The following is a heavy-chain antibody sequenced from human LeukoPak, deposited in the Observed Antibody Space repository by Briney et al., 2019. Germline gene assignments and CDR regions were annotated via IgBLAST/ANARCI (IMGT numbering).Heavy chain of an antibody. J-gene: IGHJ6*02. CDR1: GGSFRGYY. CDR3: ARGGCSGGSCYPPSI. V-gene: IGHV4-34*01. D-gene: IGHD2-15*01. CDR2: INHSGRT. Sequence: SETLSLTCAVYGGSFRGYYWSWIRQPPGKGLEWIGEINHSGRTNYKPSLKSRVTISVDTSKNQFSLKLSSVTAADTAVYYCARGGCSGGSCYPPSIWGQGTTVTVSS.